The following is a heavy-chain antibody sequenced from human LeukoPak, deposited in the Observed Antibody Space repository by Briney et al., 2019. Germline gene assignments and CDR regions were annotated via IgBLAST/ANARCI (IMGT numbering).Heavy chain of an antibody. CDR1: GFNFSIYG. J-gene: IGHJ4*02. Sequence: PGGSLRLSCAASGFNFSIYGMHWVRQAPGKGLEWVAFIRLDGDKVSYADSVKGRFTISRDNSKNTLYLQMNSLRSEDTAVYYCAKLSTGYDSDFDNWGQGSLVVVFS. CDR2: IRLDGDKV. V-gene: IGHV3-30*02. D-gene: IGHD2-8*02. CDR3: AKLSTGYDSDFDN.